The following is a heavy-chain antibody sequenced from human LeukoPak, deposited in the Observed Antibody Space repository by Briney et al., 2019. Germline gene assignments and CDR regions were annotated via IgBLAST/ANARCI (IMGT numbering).Heavy chain of an antibody. V-gene: IGHV4-59*01. Sequence: PETLSLTCTLSVASTTIYFWSWIRQPPGEGLEWIVYSHHGGTTNYNPSLKSRVSISVDTANIQFSEKLTAATAADNGVYYCAQKAPYTPAYSQHWGQGTLVTVSS. CDR2: SHHGGTT. CDR3: AQKAPYTPAYSQH. D-gene: IGHD3-16*01. CDR1: VASTTIYF. J-gene: IGHJ1*01.